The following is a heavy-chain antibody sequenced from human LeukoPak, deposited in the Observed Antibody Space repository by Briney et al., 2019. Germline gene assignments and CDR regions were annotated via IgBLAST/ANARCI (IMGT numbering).Heavy chain of an antibody. Sequence: PSETLSLTCTVSGGSISSGGYYWSWIRQPPGKGLEWIAYMYYSGSTYYNPSLKSRVTMSADTSKNQLSLKLSSVTAADTAVYYCARPYYYDSRIDPWGQGILVTVSS. D-gene: IGHD3-22*01. CDR2: MYYSGST. CDR3: ARPYYYDSRIDP. V-gene: IGHV4-30-4*08. CDR1: GGSISSGGYY. J-gene: IGHJ5*02.